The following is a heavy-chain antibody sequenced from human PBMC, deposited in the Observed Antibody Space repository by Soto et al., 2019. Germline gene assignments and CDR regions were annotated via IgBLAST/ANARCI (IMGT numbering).Heavy chain of an antibody. D-gene: IGHD3-3*01. CDR1: GFTFSSFA. CDR2: ISYDGSNK. J-gene: IGHJ6*02. Sequence: QVQLVESGGGVVQPGRSLRLSCAASGFTFSSFAMYWVRQAPGKGLEWVAVISYDGSNKYYADSVKGRFTISRVNSKNTLYLQMNSLRAEDTAVYYCERDGSIKVFAVVIPGGMDVWGQGTTVTVSS. CDR3: ERDGSIKVFAVVIPGGMDV. V-gene: IGHV3-30-3*01.